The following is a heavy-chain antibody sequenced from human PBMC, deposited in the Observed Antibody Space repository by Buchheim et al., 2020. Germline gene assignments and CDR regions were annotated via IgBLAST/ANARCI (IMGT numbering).Heavy chain of an antibody. D-gene: IGHD6-19*01. V-gene: IGHV1-2*02. Sequence: QVQLVQSGAEVKKPGASVKVSCKASGYTFTGYYMHWVRQAPGQGLEWMGWINPNCGGTNYAQKFQGRVTMTRDTSISTAYMELSRLRSDDTAVYYCARESGDSGWLYYFDYWGQGTL. J-gene: IGHJ4*02. CDR3: ARESGDSGWLYYFDY. CDR1: GYTFTGYY. CDR2: INPNCGGT.